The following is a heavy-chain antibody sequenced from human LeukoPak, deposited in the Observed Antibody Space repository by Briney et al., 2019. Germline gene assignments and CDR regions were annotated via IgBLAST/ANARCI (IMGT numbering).Heavy chain of an antibody. D-gene: IGHD3-22*01. CDR2: INSGGSST. CDR3: ARRPNYYDSGFADY. CDR1: GFTFNSHW. Sequence: GGSLRLSCAASGFTFNSHWMHWVRQAPGKGLLWVSRINSGGSSTSYADSVTGRFTISRDNAKNTLYLQMNSLRGEDTAVYYCARRPNYYDSGFADYWGQGTLVTLSS. V-gene: IGHV3-74*01. J-gene: IGHJ4*02.